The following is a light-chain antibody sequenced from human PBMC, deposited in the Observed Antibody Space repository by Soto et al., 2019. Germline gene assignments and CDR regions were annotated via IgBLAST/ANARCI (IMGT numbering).Light chain of an antibody. Sequence: EIVLTQSPGTVSLSPGERATISCRASQSVTSSYLAWYQQKPGQAPRLLIYGVSSRATGIPDRFSGSGAGTDFTLTISRLEPEDFAVYYCQPYGDSPLTFGGGTKVDIK. CDR3: QPYGDSPLT. CDR2: GVS. CDR1: QSVTSSY. V-gene: IGKV3-20*01. J-gene: IGKJ4*01.